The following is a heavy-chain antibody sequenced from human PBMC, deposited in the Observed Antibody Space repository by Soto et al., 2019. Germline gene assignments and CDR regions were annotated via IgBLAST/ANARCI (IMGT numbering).Heavy chain of an antibody. Sequence: QVQLVQSGAEVKKPGASVKVSCKASGYTFTSYGISWVRQATGQGLEWMGWINAYNGNTNYAQKFQGRVTMTTDTTSSRAALELRTRRSDDTAVHYYAREVGVALIDYGGQGTLATVSS. D-gene: IGHD3-3*01. CDR1: GYTFTSYG. CDR3: AREVGVALIDY. V-gene: IGHV1-18*01. CDR2: INAYNGNT. J-gene: IGHJ4*02.